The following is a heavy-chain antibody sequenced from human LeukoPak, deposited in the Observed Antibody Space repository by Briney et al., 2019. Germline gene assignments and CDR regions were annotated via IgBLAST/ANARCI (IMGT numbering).Heavy chain of an antibody. CDR1: GYTFNNYH. D-gene: IGHD3-10*01. CDR3: ARVPMIRGDYWYFDL. J-gene: IGHJ2*01. V-gene: IGHV1-46*02. CDR2: INPDGGAT. Sequence: ASVKVSCKASGYTFNNYHMHWVRQAPGQGLEWMGIINPDGGATHYAQNFQGRVTMTRDTSTSTVYMEVTSLRSEDTAVYYCARVPMIRGDYWYFDLWGRGTLVTVSS.